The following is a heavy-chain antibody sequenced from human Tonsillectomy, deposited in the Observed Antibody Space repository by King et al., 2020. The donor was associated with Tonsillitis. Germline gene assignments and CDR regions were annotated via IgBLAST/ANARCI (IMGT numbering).Heavy chain of an antibody. D-gene: IGHD6-19*01. CDR3: AKETSSGWVLVY. V-gene: IGHV3-23*04. CDR1: EFTFSSYA. J-gene: IGHJ4*02. Sequence: VQLVESGGGLVQPGGSRRLSCAAFEFTFSSYAMSWVRQAPGRGLEWVSGISGSGIRTHYADSVKGRFTISRDNSKNTMYLQMNSLRAEDTAVYYCAKETSSGWVLVYWGQGTLVTVSS. CDR2: ISGSGIRT.